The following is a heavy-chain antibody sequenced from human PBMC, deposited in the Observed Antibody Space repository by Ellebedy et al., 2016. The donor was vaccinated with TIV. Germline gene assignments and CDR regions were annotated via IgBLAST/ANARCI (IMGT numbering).Heavy chain of an antibody. J-gene: IGHJ1*01. CDR2: INRDGSEK. CDR1: AFTSDTYW. CDR3: AGSSGWSGEGGS. D-gene: IGHD6-19*01. Sequence: GGSLRLXXAASAFTSDTYWMTWVRQAPGKGLEWVAKINRDGSEKNYVDSVKGRFTTSRENAKKSLYLQMTSLRDEDTAVYYCAGSSGWSGEGGSWGQGTLVTVSS. V-gene: IGHV3-7*03.